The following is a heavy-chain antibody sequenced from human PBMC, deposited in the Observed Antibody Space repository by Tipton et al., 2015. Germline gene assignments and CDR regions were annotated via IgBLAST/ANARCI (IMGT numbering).Heavy chain of an antibody. CDR1: GGSISSGGYY. V-gene: IGHV4-61*08. J-gene: IGHJ5*02. Sequence: TLSLTCTVSGGSISSGGYYWSWIRQHPGKGLEWIGYIYYSGSTNYNPSLKSRVTISVDTSKNQFSLKLSSVTAADTAVYYCARVGSAGGFDPWGQGTLVTVSS. CDR3: ARVGSAGGFDP. D-gene: IGHD3-10*01. CDR2: IYYSGST.